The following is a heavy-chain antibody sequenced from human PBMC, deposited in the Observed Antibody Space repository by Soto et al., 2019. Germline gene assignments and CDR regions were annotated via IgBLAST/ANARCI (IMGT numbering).Heavy chain of an antibody. V-gene: IGHV4-34*01. D-gene: IGHD3-22*01. CDR3: AREDRKNYYDSSGYYWGPGY. Sequence: PSETLSLTCAVYGGSFSGYYWSWIRQPPGKGLDWIGEINHSGSTNYNPSLKSRVTISVDTSKNQFSLKLSSVTAADTAVYYCAREDRKNYYDSSGYYWGPGYWGQGTLVTVSS. J-gene: IGHJ4*02. CDR2: INHSGST. CDR1: GGSFSGYY.